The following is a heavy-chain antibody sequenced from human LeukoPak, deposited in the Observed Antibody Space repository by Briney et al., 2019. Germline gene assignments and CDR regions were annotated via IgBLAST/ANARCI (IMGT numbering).Heavy chain of an antibody. CDR2: ISDTGNT. Sequence: SGGSLRLSCAASGFTLSSYAMSWVRQAPGKGLEWVSAISDTGNTCHADSVKGRFTISRDSSKNTLFLQMNRLRPEDAAVYYCAKAPVTTCRGAFSYPFDYWGLGTLVTVSS. J-gene: IGHJ4*02. CDR1: GFTLSSYA. V-gene: IGHV3-23*01. CDR3: AKAPVTTCRGAFSYPFDY. D-gene: IGHD2-15*01.